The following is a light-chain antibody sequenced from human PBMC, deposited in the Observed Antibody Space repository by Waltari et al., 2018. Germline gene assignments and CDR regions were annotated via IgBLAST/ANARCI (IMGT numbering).Light chain of an antibody. J-gene: IGKJ2*03. CDR1: QTIDYW. CDR3: QQYNTHTYS. CDR2: RAS. Sequence: DIQMTQSPSTLSASVGDRVTITCRASQTIDYWLAWYQQKPGKAPNLLIYRASTLKSGVPSRFSGSGSGTEFTLTISSLQPDDFATYYCQQYNTHTYSFGQGTNLEIK. V-gene: IGKV1-5*03.